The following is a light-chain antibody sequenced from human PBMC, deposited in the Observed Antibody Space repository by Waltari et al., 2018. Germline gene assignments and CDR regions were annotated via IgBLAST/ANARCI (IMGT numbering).Light chain of an antibody. CDR2: KDT. CDR3: QSTDSSGTYV. Sequence: SFELTQPPSMSVSPGQTARITCSGDALPSQYVYWYQQRPGQDPILIIDKDTERPSGIPERFSGSTSGTTVTLTISGVQAEDEADYYCQSTDSSGTYVFGTGTKVTVL. J-gene: IGLJ1*01. V-gene: IGLV3-25*03. CDR1: ALPSQY.